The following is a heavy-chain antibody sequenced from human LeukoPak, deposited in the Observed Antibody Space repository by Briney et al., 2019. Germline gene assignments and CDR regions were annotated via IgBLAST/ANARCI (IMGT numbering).Heavy chain of an antibody. D-gene: IGHD5-12*01. CDR2: ISSSSSYI. J-gene: IGHJ4*02. Sequence: GGSLRLSCAASGFAFTSYSMNWVRQAPGKGLEWVSSISSSSSYIYYADSVKGRFTISRDNAKNSLYLQMNSLRAEDTAIYYCARERGYSGYESDYWGQGTLVTVSS. CDR3: ARERGYSGYESDY. V-gene: IGHV3-21*01. CDR1: GFAFTSYS.